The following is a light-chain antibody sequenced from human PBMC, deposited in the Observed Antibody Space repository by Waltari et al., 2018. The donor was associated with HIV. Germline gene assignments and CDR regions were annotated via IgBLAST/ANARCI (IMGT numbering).Light chain of an antibody. V-gene: IGLV1-51*02. J-gene: IGLJ2*01. CDR2: ENN. CDR1: SSNIGKNY. CDR3: GTWDTSLSAVV. Sequence: QSVLTQPPSVSATPRQKVTISCSGTSSNIGKNYVSWFQQLPGTAPKLLIYENNKRPSGIPDRFSGSKSGTSATLGITGLQTGDEADYYCGTWDTSLSAVVFGEGTKLAVL.